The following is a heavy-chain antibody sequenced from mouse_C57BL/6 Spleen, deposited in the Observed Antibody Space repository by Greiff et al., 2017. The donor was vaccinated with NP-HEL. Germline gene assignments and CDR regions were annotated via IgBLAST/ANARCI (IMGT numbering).Heavy chain of an antibody. CDR1: GYTFTSYW. V-gene: IGHV1-61*01. Sequence: VQLQQPGAELVRPGSSVKLSCKASGYTFTSYWMDWVKQRPGQGLEWIGNIYPSDSETHYNQKFKDKATLTVDKSSSTAYMQLSSLTSEDSAVYYCARDLLVGFDYWGQGTTLTVSS. CDR3: ARDLLVGFDY. D-gene: IGHD3-1*01. CDR2: IYPSDSET. J-gene: IGHJ2*01.